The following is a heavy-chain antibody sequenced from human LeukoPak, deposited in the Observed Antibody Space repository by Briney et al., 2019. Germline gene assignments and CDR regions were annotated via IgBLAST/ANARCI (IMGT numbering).Heavy chain of an antibody. D-gene: IGHD5-18*01. Sequence: PGGSLRLSCAASGFTVSSNYMSWVRQAPGRGLEWVSVIYTVGNTYYAESVKGRFTISRVNSKNTLYLQMNSLRAEDTAVYYCARGYSYGYFDYWGQGTLVTVSS. V-gene: IGHV3-53*01. J-gene: IGHJ4*02. CDR3: ARGYSYGYFDY. CDR1: GFTVSSNY. CDR2: IYTVGNT.